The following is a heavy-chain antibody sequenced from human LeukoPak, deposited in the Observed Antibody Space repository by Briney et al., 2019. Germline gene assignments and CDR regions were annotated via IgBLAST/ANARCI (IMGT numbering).Heavy chain of an antibody. V-gene: IGHV1-46*03. CDR2: INPSGGST. CDR3: STLGVGY. J-gene: IGHJ4*02. D-gene: IGHD7-27*01. CDR1: GYTFTSYY. Sequence: ASVTVSCKASGYTFTSYYMHWARQAPGQGLEWMGIINPSGGSTSYAQKFQGRVTMTRDTSTSTVYMELSSLRSEDTAVYYCSTLGVGYWGQGTLVTVSS.